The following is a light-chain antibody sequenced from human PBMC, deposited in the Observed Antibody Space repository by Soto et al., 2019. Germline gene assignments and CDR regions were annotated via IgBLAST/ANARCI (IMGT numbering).Light chain of an antibody. Sequence: EIVMTQSPATLSVSPGERATFSCRASQSVSSNLAWYQQKPGQAPRLLIYGASTRATGIPARFSGSGSGTEFTLTISRLEPEDFAVYYCQQYGSSLLTFGGGTKVDIK. V-gene: IGKV3-15*01. CDR1: QSVSSN. CDR2: GAS. CDR3: QQYGSSLLT. J-gene: IGKJ4*01.